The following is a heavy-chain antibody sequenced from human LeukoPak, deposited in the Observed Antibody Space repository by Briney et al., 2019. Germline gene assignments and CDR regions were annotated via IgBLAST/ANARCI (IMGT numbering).Heavy chain of an antibody. CDR3: ARSTGDMDS. CDR2: TYYRSKWSY. J-gene: IGHJ4*02. V-gene: IGHV6-1*01. D-gene: IGHD2-8*02. CDR1: GDSVSSNNAA. Sequence: SQTLSLTCAISGDSVSSNNAAWNWIRQSPSRGLEWLGRTYYRSKWSYNYALSVQSRISIKSDTSKNQFSLQLKSVIPEDTAVYYCARSTGDMDSWGQGTLVTVSS.